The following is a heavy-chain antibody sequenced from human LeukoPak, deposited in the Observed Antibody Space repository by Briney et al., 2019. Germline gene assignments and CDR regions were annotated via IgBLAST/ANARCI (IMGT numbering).Heavy chain of an antibody. CDR2: ISYDGSNK. Sequence: PGGSLRLSCAASGFTFSSYAMHWVRQAPGKGLEWVAVISYDGSNKYYADSVKGRFTISRDNSKNTLYLQMNSLRAEDTAVYYCANILTGYSLGYWGQGTLVTVSS. CDR3: ANILTGYSLGY. CDR1: GFTFSSYA. V-gene: IGHV3-30-3*01. J-gene: IGHJ4*02. D-gene: IGHD3-9*01.